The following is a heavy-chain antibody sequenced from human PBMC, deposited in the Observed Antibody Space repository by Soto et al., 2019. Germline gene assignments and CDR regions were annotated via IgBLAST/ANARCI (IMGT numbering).Heavy chain of an antibody. Sequence: VQLQVSRPGLVKPSCTLSLSGTVSGGSIRGYYWSWIRQPPGKRLEWIGDTSYPGRTTYNPSLRSRVTSSVDTFTNQFSVRLTGVTSADTAVYYCARLQTDDFGDYFAPCDYWGQGALVTVSS. CDR1: GGSIRGYY. D-gene: IGHD4-17*01. V-gene: IGHV4-59*01. CDR3: ARLQTDDFGDYFAPCDY. J-gene: IGHJ4*02. CDR2: TSYPGRT.